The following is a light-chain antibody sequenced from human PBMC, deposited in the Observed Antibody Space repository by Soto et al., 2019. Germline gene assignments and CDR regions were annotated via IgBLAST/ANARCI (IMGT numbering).Light chain of an antibody. J-gene: IGKJ4*01. CDR2: WAS. CDR1: RSVLYSSNNKNY. V-gene: IGKV4-1*01. CDR3: QQYYSTPLT. Sequence: DIVMTQSPDYLAVSLGERTTINCKSSRSVLYSSNNKNYLAWYQQKPGQPPKLLIYWASTRESGVPDRFSGSGSGTDFTLTISSLQAEDVAVYYCQQYYSTPLTFGGGTKVDI.